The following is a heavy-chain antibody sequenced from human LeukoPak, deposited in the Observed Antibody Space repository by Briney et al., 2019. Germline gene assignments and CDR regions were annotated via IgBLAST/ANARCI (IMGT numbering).Heavy chain of an antibody. CDR1: GGSFSGYY. CDR2: IHPSGST. Sequence: SETLSLTCAVYGGSFSGYYWSWYRQPPGKGLEWIGEIHPSGSTHYNPSLASRDIISVDTSKSQFSLKVNSVTAADTAVYYCVRGQDQAKSRQWGQGTLATVSS. D-gene: IGHD4/OR15-4a*01. V-gene: IGHV4-34*01. CDR3: VRGQDQAKSRQ. J-gene: IGHJ1*01.